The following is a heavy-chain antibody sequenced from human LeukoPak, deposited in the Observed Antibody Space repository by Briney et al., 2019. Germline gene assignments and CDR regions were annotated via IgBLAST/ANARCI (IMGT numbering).Heavy chain of an antibody. Sequence: SETLSLTCTVSGGSISSYYWSWIRQPPGKGLEWIGYIYYSGSTNYTPSLKSRVTISVDTSKNQFSLKVSSVTAADTAVYYCARGSSWSYYFDYWGQGTLVTVSS. J-gene: IGHJ4*02. D-gene: IGHD6-13*01. CDR3: ARGSSWSYYFDY. CDR1: GGSISSYY. V-gene: IGHV4-59*08. CDR2: IYYSGST.